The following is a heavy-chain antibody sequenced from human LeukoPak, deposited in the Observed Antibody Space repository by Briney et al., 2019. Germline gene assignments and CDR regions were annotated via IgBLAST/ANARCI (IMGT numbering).Heavy chain of an antibody. CDR3: AREYCSGGGCSVLGWFDP. D-gene: IGHD2-15*01. J-gene: IGHJ5*02. V-gene: IGHV1-69*04. CDR1: GGTFSSYA. Sequence: ASVTVSCKASGGTFSSYAISWVRQAPGQGLEWLGRIIPILGIANYAQKFQGRVTITVDKSTSTAYMELSSLRSEDTAVYYCAREYCSGGGCSVLGWFDPWGQGTLLTVSS. CDR2: IIPILGIA.